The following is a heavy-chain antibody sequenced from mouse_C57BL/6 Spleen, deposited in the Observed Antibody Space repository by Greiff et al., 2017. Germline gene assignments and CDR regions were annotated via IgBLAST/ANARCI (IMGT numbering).Heavy chain of an antibody. CDR1: GYTFTSYW. J-gene: IGHJ2*01. D-gene: IGHD1-1*01. V-gene: IGHV1-61*01. CDR3: ARGCTTVVFDY. Sequence: QVQLQQPGAELVRPGSSVKLSCKASGYTFTSYWMDWVKQRPGQGLEWIGNIYPSDSETHYNQKFKDKATLTVDKSSSTAYMQLSSLTSEDSAVYYCARGCTTVVFDYWGQGTTLTVSS. CDR2: IYPSDSET.